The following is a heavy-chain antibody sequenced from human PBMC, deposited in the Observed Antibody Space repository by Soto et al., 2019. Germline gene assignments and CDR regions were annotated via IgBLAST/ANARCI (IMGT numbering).Heavy chain of an antibody. CDR1: GFTFSSYG. CDR2: IWYDGSNK. Sequence: GGSLRLSCAASGFTFSSYGMHWVRQAPGKGLEWVAVIWYDGSNKYYADSVKGRFTISRDNSKNTLYLQMNSLRAEDTAVYYCARDQYCSGGSCNDAFDIWGQGTMVTVSS. V-gene: IGHV3-33*01. J-gene: IGHJ3*02. CDR3: ARDQYCSGGSCNDAFDI. D-gene: IGHD2-15*01.